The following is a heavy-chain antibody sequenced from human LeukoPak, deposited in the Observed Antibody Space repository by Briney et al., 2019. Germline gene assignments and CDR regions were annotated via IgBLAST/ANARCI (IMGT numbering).Heavy chain of an antibody. V-gene: IGHV4-4*07. Sequence: SETLSLTCTVSGGSISSYYWSWIRQPAGKGLEWIGRIYTSGSTNYNPSLKSRVTMSVDTSKNQFSLKLSSVTAADTAVYYCARDRGRKGYSANAWFDPWGQRTLVTVSS. CDR3: ARDRGRKGYSANAWFDP. D-gene: IGHD6-13*01. CDR2: IYTSGST. J-gene: IGHJ5*02. CDR1: GGSISSYY.